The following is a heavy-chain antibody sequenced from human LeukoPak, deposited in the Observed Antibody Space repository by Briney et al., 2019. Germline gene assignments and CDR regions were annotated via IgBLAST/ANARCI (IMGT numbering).Heavy chain of an antibody. D-gene: IGHD2-2*01. CDR1: GGSISSGGYY. J-gene: IGHJ5*02. V-gene: IGHV4-31*03. CDR3: ARLGYCTSTSCYVTWFDP. Sequence: SETLSLTCTVSGGSISSGGYYWSWIREHPGKGLEWIGYIYYSGSTYYNPSLKSRVTISVDTSKNQFSLKLSSVTVADTAVYYCARLGYCTSTSCYVTWFDPWGQGTLVTVSP. CDR2: IYYSGST.